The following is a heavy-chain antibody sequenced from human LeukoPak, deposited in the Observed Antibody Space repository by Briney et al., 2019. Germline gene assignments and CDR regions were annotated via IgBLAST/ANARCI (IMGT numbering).Heavy chain of an antibody. V-gene: IGHV3-20*04. J-gene: IGHJ4*02. D-gene: IGHD3-22*01. CDR1: GFSFDDYG. Sequence: GGSLRLSCAVAGFSFDDYGMSWVRQAPGKGLEWVSGINWDGSSTGYADSVKGRFAISRDNAKNSLYLQMNSLRAEDTALYYCAKRSAESSGYFDYWGQGTLVTVSS. CDR2: INWDGSST. CDR3: AKRSAESSGYFDY.